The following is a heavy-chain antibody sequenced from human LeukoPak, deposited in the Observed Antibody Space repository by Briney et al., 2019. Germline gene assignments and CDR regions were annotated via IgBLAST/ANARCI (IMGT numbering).Heavy chain of an antibody. V-gene: IGHV3-9*01. Sequence: PGRSLRLSCAASGFTFRGSAMHWVRQVPGEGLEWVSGISWNSEYMYYADSVKGRFTISRDNAKNTLYLQMNSLRAEDTAVYYCARYDYGDRDAFDIWGQGTMVTVSS. D-gene: IGHD4-17*01. J-gene: IGHJ3*02. CDR2: ISWNSEYM. CDR1: GFTFRGSA. CDR3: ARYDYGDRDAFDI.